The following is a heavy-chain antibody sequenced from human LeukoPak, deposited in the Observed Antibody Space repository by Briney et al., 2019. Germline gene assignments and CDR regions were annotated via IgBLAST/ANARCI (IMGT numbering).Heavy chain of an antibody. Sequence: PSETLSLTCTVSGGSISSYYWSWIRQPPEKGLEWIGYVYYSGSINYNPSLKSRVTISVDPPKNQFSLSLSSVTAADTAVYYCARDGIYSYGSSHYYYYMDVWGKGTTVTVSS. J-gene: IGHJ6*03. CDR1: GGSISSYY. CDR3: ARDGIYSYGSSHYYYYMDV. CDR2: VYYSGSI. V-gene: IGHV4-59*01. D-gene: IGHD5-18*01.